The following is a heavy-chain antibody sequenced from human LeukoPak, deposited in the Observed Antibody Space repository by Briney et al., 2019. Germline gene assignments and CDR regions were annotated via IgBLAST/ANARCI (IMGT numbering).Heavy chain of an antibody. V-gene: IGHV3-33*01. J-gene: IGHJ3*02. D-gene: IGHD4-23*01. CDR3: ARGHDYGGNDAFDI. CDR2: IWYDGSNK. Sequence: GGSLRLSCAASGFTFSSYGMHWVRQAPGKGLEWVAVIWYDGSNKYYADSVKGRFTISRDNSKNTLYLQMNSLRAEDTAVYYCARGHDYGGNDAFDIWGQGTMVTVSS. CDR1: GFTFSSYG.